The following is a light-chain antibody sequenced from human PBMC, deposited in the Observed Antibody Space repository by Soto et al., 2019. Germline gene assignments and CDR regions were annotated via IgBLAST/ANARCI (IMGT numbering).Light chain of an antibody. J-gene: IGLJ1*01. CDR2: DDD. CDR1: SSNIGGNS. Sequence: QSVLTQPPSVSAAPGQRVTISCSGSSSNIGGNSVSWCQQLPGTAAKLLIYDDDKRPSGIPDRFSGSKSGTSATLGITGFQTGDEADHYCGSWDSSLSAYVFGTGTKVTVL. V-gene: IGLV1-51*01. CDR3: GSWDSSLSAYV.